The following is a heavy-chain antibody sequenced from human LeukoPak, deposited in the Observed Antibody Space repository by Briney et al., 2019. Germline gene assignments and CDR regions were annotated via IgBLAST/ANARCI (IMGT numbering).Heavy chain of an antibody. CDR3: ARGVRRITMVRGFAYYYMDV. CDR2: IYSSGST. J-gene: IGHJ6*03. V-gene: IGHV4-61*02. Sequence: SETLSLTCTVSGGSISSSSYYWTWIRQPAGNRLEWIGRIYSSGSTSYNPSLKSRVTMSVDTSKNQFSLRLSSVTAADTAVYYCARGVRRITMVRGFAYYYMDVWGKGTTVTISS. D-gene: IGHD3-10*01. CDR1: GGSISSSSYY.